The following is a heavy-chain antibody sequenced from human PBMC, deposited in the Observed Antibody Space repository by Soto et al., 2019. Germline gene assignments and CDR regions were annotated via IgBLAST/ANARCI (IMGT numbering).Heavy chain of an antibody. CDR3: ARDVGYGLIDY. J-gene: IGHJ4*02. D-gene: IGHD5-18*01. CDR1: GYIFTSYY. CDR2: INPFDGSR. V-gene: IGHV1-46*01. Sequence: ASVKVSCKASGYIFTSYYIHWVRQAPGQGLEWMGWINPFDGSRMFAQSFQGRVTMTRDTSTSTAYMELRSLRSDDTAVYYCARDVGYGLIDYWGQGTLVTVSS.